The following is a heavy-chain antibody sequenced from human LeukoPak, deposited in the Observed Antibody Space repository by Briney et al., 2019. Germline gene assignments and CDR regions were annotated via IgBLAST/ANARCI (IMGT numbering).Heavy chain of an antibody. CDR3: TKYSSSHGMDV. Sequence: GGSLRLSCTASGFTFGDYAMSCVRQAPGKGLERVGFIRSKAYGGTTEYAASVKGRFTISRDDSKSIDYLQMNSLKTEDTAVYYCTKYSSSHGMDVWGKGTTVTVSS. V-gene: IGHV3-49*04. CDR1: GFTFGDYA. J-gene: IGHJ6*04. CDR2: IRSKAYGGTT. D-gene: IGHD6-13*01.